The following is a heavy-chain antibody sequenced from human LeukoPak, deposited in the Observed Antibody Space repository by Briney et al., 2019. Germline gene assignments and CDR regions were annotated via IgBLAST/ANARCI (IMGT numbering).Heavy chain of an antibody. D-gene: IGHD1-1*01. CDR1: GGSFSDYY. Sequence: SETLSLTCAVYGGSFSDYYWTWIRQPPGKGLEWIGEINHSGSTNCNTSLKSRGSISVDTSKTQFSLKLSSVTAADTAVYYCARQEVPHLYAFDIWGQGTMVTVSS. CDR3: ARQEVPHLYAFDI. J-gene: IGHJ3*02. V-gene: IGHV4-34*01. CDR2: INHSGST.